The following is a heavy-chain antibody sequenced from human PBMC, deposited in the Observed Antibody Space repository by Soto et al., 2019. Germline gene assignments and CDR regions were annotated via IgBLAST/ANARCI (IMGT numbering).Heavy chain of an antibody. CDR1: GYSFTSYW. V-gene: IGHV5-51*01. D-gene: IGHD6-19*01. Sequence: GESLKISCKGSGYSFTSYWIGWVRQMPGKGLEWMGIIYPGDSDTRYSPSFQGQVTISADKSISTAYLQWSSLKTSDTAMYYCAGQPLYSIAVAGTFYYYGMDVWGQGTTVTVSS. J-gene: IGHJ6*02. CDR3: AGQPLYSIAVAGTFYYYGMDV. CDR2: IYPGDSDT.